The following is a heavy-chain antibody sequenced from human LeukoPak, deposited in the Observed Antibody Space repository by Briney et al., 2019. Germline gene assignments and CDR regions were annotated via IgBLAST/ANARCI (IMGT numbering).Heavy chain of an antibody. D-gene: IGHD3-22*01. V-gene: IGHV4-39*07. CDR3: ASSYYYGSSGYAYFDN. J-gene: IGHJ4*02. CDR1: GGSISSSSYY. Sequence: SETLSLTCTVSGGSISSSSYYWGWIRQPPGKGLEWIGSIYYSGSTYYNPSLKSRVTMSADTSKNQVSLNLRSLTAADTAVYYCASSYYYGSSGYAYFDNWGQGTLVTVAS. CDR2: IYYSGST.